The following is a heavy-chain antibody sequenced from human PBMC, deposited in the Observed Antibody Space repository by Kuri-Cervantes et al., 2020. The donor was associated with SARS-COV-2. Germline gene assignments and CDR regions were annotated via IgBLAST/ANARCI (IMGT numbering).Heavy chain of an antibody. J-gene: IGHJ6*02. CDR3: ARYDYSNYGMDV. D-gene: IGHD4-11*01. Sequence: ESLKISCAVYGGSFSGYYWSWIRQPPGKGLEWIGEINHSGSTNYNPSLKSRVTISVDTSKNQFFLKLSSVTAADTAVYYCARYDYSNYGMDVWGQGTTVTVSS. V-gene: IGHV4-34*01. CDR2: INHSGST. CDR1: GGSFSGYY.